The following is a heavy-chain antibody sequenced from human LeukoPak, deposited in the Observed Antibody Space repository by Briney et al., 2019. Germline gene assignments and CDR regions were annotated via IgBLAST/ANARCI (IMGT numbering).Heavy chain of an antibody. CDR1: GFTFSGSA. CDR2: IRSKANSYAT. V-gene: IGHV3-73*01. Sequence: PGGSLRLSCAASGFTFSGSAMHWVRQASGKGLEWVGRIRSKANSYATAYAASVKGRFTISRDDSKNTAYLQMNSLKTEDTAVYYCTSQLGYCSGGSCYAYYYYYYMDVWGKGTTVTVSS. CDR3: TSQLGYCSGGSCYAYYYYYYMDV. J-gene: IGHJ6*03. D-gene: IGHD2-15*01.